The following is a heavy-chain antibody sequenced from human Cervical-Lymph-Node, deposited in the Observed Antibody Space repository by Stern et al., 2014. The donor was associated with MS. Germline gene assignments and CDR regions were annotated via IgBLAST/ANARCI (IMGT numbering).Heavy chain of an antibody. Sequence: EVQLVEYGGGLVQPGGSLRLSCAASGFTFSNYWMSWVRQAPGQGLEWVANINPDGSEKYYVDSVQGRFTLSRDHAKNSLYLQMNSLRAGDTAVYYCAYGGGGAFDYWGQGTLVTVSS. V-gene: IGHV3-7*01. J-gene: IGHJ4*02. CDR1: GFTFSNYW. CDR2: INPDGSEK. CDR3: AYGGGGAFDY. D-gene: IGHD3-10*01.